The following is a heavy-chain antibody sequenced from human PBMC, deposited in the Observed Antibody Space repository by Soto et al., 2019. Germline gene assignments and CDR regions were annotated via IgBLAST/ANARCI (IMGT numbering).Heavy chain of an antibody. Sequence: SESLCCTWTFAVSSISISSYYWGGIRQPPGKGLEWIGSIYYSRITYYTPSLKSRVTISVDTSQNQFSLKLSSLTAADTAVYYCATHASARSWYDNSYYGMDVWGKGTTVTVS. V-gene: IGHV4-39*01. J-gene: IGHJ6*04. CDR3: ATHASARSWYDNSYYGMDV. D-gene: IGHD6-13*01. CDR1: VSSISISSYY. CDR2: IYYSRIT.